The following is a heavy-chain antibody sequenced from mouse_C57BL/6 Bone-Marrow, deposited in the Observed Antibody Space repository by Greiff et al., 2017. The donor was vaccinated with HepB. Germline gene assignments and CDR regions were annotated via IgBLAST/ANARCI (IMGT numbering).Heavy chain of an antibody. Sequence: QVQLQQPGAELVMPGASVKLSCKASGYTFTSYWMHWVKQRPGQGLEWIGEIDPSDSYTNYYQKFKGKSTLTVDKSSSTAYMQLSSLTSEDSAVYYCARGGYYYEGDYWGQGTSVTVSS. J-gene: IGHJ4*01. CDR3: ARGGYYYEGDY. CDR1: GYTFTSYW. D-gene: IGHD1-1*01. V-gene: IGHV1-69*01. CDR2: IDPSDSYT.